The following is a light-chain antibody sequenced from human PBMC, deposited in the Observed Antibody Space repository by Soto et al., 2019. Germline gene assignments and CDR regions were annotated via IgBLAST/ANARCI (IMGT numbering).Light chain of an antibody. CDR3: QQYGRLPFT. V-gene: IGKV3-20*01. J-gene: IGKJ2*01. CDR1: QSGVSSSY. Sequence: EIVLTQSPGTLSLSPGERATLSCRASQSGVSSSYLAWYQQKPGQTPRLLIYGTSSRATGIPDRFSGSGSGTDFTLTISRLEPEDFAVYYCQQYGRLPFTFGQGTKLDIK. CDR2: GTS.